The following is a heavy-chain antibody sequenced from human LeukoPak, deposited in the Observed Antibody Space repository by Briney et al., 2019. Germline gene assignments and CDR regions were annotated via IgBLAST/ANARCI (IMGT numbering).Heavy chain of an antibody. D-gene: IGHD6-19*01. CDR1: GFTFSSYA. V-gene: IGHV3-30*04. CDR2: ISYDGSNK. CDR3: ARDPHSSGWFGRCDY. Sequence: AGGSLRLSCAASGFTFSSYAMHWVRQAPGKGLEWVAVISYDGSNKYYADSVKGRFTISRDNSKNTLYLQMNSLRAEDTAVYYCARDPHSSGWFGRCDYWGQGTLVTVSS. J-gene: IGHJ4*02.